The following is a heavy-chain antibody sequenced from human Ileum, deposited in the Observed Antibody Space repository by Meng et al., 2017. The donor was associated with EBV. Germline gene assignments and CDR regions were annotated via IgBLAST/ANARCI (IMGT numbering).Heavy chain of an antibody. CDR1: GGPISRSNW. Sequence: VLPQEPGPGLGKPSGTLDLTCAVSGGPISRSNWWSWVRQPPGKGLEGIGKIYHSGITIYNPSLKSRVTMSVDNSKNQFSLKLNSMTAADTAVYYCARDPTGGEDHQRVWGQGTLVTVSS. CDR2: IYHSGIT. V-gene: IGHV4-4*02. J-gene: IGHJ4*02. CDR3: ARDPTGGEDHQRV. D-gene: IGHD1-14*01.